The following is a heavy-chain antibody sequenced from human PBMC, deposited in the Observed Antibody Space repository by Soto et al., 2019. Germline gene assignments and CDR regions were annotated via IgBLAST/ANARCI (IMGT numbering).Heavy chain of an antibody. V-gene: IGHV3-33*01. CDR1: GFTFSSYG. J-gene: IGHJ6*02. Sequence: GGSLRLSCAASGFTFSSYGMHWVRQAPGKGLEWVAVIWYDGSNEYYADSVKGRFTISRDNSKNTLYLQMNSLRAEDTAVYYCARDSGRTDYDFWSGYSSPHYYGMDVWGQGTTVT. CDR2: IWYDGSNE. D-gene: IGHD3-3*01. CDR3: ARDSGRTDYDFWSGYSSPHYYGMDV.